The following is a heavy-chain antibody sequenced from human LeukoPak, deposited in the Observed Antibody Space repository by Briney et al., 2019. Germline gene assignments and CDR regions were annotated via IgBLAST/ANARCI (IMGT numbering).Heavy chain of an antibody. CDR1: GGSISSSSYY. D-gene: IGHD3-10*01. V-gene: IGHV4-39*01. J-gene: IGHJ1*01. CDR3: AIRWYYYGSPFQH. Sequence: PSETLSLTCTVSGGSISSSSYYWVWIRQPPGKGLEWIGSISFSGSTQYTPSLKRRVNISVDTSKNQFSLKLSSVTAADTAVYYCAIRWYYYGSPFQHWGQGTLVTVSS. CDR2: ISFSGST.